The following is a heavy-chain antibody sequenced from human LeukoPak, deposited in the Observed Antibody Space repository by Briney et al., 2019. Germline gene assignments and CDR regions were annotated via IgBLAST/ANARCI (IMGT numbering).Heavy chain of an antibody. CDR2: IYHSGST. J-gene: IGHJ4*02. V-gene: IGHV4-30-2*01. CDR3: AGEGGLGGLQG. CDR1: GVAISRGGYA. D-gene: IGHD1-26*01. Sequence: PSETLSLTCAVSGVAISRGGYAWNWIRQPPGKGLEWIAYIYHSGSTYYNPSLKSRVTISVDTSKNQFSLKLSSVTAADTAVYYCAGEGGLGGLQGWGQGTLVNGSS.